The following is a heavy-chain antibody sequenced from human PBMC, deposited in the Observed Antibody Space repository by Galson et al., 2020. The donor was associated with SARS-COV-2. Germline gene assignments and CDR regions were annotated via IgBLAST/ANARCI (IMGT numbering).Heavy chain of an antibody. CDR1: GFTFSSYA. J-gene: IGHJ6*02. D-gene: IGHD2-8*02. Sequence: GESLKISCAASGFTFSSYAMHWVRQAPGKGLEWVAVTPYDGSNEYYADSVKGRFTISRDNSKNTLYLQMNSLRGEDTAVYYCARDRRRSDGRDFELVVYARTGWGYYYSGMDVWGQGTTVTVSS. CDR2: TPYDGSNE. CDR3: ARDRRRSDGRDFELVVYARTGWGYYYSGMDV. V-gene: IGHV3-30*04.